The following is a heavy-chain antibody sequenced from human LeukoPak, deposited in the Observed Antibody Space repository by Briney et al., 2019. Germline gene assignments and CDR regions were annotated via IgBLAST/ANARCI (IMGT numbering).Heavy chain of an antibody. D-gene: IGHD6-13*01. CDR1: GFTFRSYG. Sequence: GGSLRLSCAASGFTFRSYGMHWVRQAPGKGLEWVAFIRYDGSNKYYADSVKGRFTISRDNSKNTLYLQMNSLRAEDTAVYYCAKDRITAASAHEVYFDYWGQGTLVTVSS. V-gene: IGHV3-30*02. J-gene: IGHJ4*02. CDR3: AKDRITAASAHEVYFDY. CDR2: IRYDGSNK.